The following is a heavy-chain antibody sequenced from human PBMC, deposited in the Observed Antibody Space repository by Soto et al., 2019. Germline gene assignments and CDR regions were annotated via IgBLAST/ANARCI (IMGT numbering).Heavy chain of an antibody. Sequence: PGGSLRLSCAASGFTFDDYAMHWVRQAPGKGLEWVSGISWNSGSIGYADSVKGRFTISRDNAKNSLYLQMNSLRAEDTALYYCAKGRGTIYYYYGMDVWGQGTTVTAP. CDR2: ISWNSGSI. CDR1: GFTFDDYA. V-gene: IGHV3-9*01. D-gene: IGHD3-3*01. J-gene: IGHJ6*02. CDR3: AKGRGTIYYYYGMDV.